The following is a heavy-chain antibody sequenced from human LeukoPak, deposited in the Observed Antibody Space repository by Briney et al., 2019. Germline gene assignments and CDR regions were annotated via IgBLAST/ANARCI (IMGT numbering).Heavy chain of an antibody. CDR1: GYTFTGYY. CDR3: ARDFGGNLWVGAFDI. Sequence: ASVKVSCKASGYTFTGYYIHWVRQAPGQGLEWMGWLNPNSGGTDYAQNFQGRVTMTRDTSISTAYMDLSRLRSDDTAVYYCARDFGGNLWVGAFDIWGQGTMVTVSS. D-gene: IGHD4-23*01. V-gene: IGHV1-2*02. J-gene: IGHJ3*02. CDR2: LNPNSGGT.